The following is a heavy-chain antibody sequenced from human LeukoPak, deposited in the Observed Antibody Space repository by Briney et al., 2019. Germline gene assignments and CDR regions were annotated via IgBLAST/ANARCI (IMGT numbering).Heavy chain of an antibody. V-gene: IGHV1-18*01. Sequence: ASVKVSCKASGYTFTSFGISWVRQAPGQGLEWMGWISAYNGNTNYAQNLQGRVSMTTDTSTSTAYMELSSLRSDDTAVYYCAMWASGYYYGMDVWGQGTTVTVSS. CDR1: GYTFTSFG. J-gene: IGHJ6*02. CDR2: ISAYNGNT. D-gene: IGHD3-10*01. CDR3: AMWASGYYYGMDV.